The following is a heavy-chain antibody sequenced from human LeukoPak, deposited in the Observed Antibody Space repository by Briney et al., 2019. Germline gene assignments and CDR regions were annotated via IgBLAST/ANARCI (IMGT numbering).Heavy chain of an antibody. CDR3: AGHRTWAFDY. J-gene: IGHJ4*02. CDR2: IYYSGST. Sequence: PSETLSLTCTVSGGSISSSSYYWGWIRQPPGKGLEWIGSIYYSGSTYYNPSLKSRVTISVDTSKNQFSLKLSSVTAADTAVYYCAGHRTWAFDYWGQGTLVTVSS. CDR1: GGSISSSSYY. D-gene: IGHD3-16*01. V-gene: IGHV4-39*01.